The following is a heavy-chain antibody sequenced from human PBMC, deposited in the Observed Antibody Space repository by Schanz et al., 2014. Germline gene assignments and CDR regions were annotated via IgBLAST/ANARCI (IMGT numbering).Heavy chain of an antibody. CDR3: ASDVVPAKRGSGPWAYGCLQDV. Sequence: SCKASGSTFTNYGLTWVRPAPGQGLEWVGWISVYSVYINSAQNFQGRLTLTTDTSTSSVYNELRSLRYDATAFYYCASDVVPAKRGSGPWAYGCLQDV. V-gene: IGHV1-18*01. J-gene: IGHJ6*01. CDR2: ISVYSVYI. D-gene: IGHD3-10*01. CDR1: GSTFTNYG.